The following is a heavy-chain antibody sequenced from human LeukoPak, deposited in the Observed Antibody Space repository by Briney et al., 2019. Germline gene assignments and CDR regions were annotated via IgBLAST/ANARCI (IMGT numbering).Heavy chain of an antibody. D-gene: IGHD4-23*01. Sequence: ASVKVSCKASGYTFTSYYMHWVRQAPGQGLEWMGIINPSGGSTSYAQKFQGRVTMTRDTSTSTVYMELSSLRPEDTALYYCVKDKGTVVGGMDEWGQGTLVTVSS. CDR1: GYTFTSYY. V-gene: IGHV1-46*01. J-gene: IGHJ4*02. CDR2: INPSGGST. CDR3: VKDKGTVVGGMDE.